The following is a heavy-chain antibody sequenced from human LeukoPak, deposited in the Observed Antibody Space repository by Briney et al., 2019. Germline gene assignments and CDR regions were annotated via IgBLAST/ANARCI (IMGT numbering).Heavy chain of an antibody. CDR2: ISSSSSYI. V-gene: IGHV3-21*01. Sequence: GGSLRLSCAASGFTFSSHSMNWVRQAPGKGLEWVSSISSSSSYINYADSGRGRFTISRDNAKNSLFLQVSSLRAEDTAVYYCTTSDINYRPFDNWGQGTLVTVSS. J-gene: IGHJ4*02. CDR1: GFTFSSHS. D-gene: IGHD4-11*01. CDR3: TTSDINYRPFDN.